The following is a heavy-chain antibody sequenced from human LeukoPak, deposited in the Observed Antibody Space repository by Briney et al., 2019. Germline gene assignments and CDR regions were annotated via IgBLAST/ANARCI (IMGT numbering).Heavy chain of an antibody. V-gene: IGHV3-20*04. CDR3: ARLSAYYYGSYFYYYMDV. CDR2: TNWNGGST. D-gene: IGHD3-10*01. Sequence: PGGSLRLSCAASGFTFDDYGMSWVCQAPGKGLEWVSGTNWNGGSTGYADSVKGRFTISRDNARNSLYLQMNSLGAEDTALYFCARLSAYYYGSYFYYYMDVWGKGTTVTVSS. CDR1: GFTFDDYG. J-gene: IGHJ6*03.